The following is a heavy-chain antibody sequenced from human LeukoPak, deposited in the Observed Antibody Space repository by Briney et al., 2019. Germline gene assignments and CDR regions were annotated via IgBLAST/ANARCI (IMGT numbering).Heavy chain of an antibody. J-gene: IGHJ4*02. CDR3: AKTGARGWYGRLDY. D-gene: IGHD6-19*01. V-gene: IGHV3-23*01. CDR2: ISGSGGST. CDR1: GFTFNSYE. Sequence: GGSLRLSCAASGFTFNSYEMNWARQAPGKGLEWVSGISGSGGSTYYADSVKGRFTISRDNYRNTLYLQMNSLRSEDTAIYYCAKTGARGWYGRLDYWGQGTLVTVSS.